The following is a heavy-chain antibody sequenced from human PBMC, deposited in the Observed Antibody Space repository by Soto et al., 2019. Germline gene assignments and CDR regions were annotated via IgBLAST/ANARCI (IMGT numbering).Heavy chain of an antibody. CDR2: IIPIFGTA. D-gene: IGHD6-13*01. Sequence: QVQLVQSGAEVKKPGSSVKVSCKASGGTFSSYAISWVRQAPGQGLEWMGGIIPIFGTANYAQKFQGRVTITADKSTSTAYMELSSLRSEDTAVYYCARDPSSYSNSGSWYWGDYYYYYGMDVWGQGTTVTVSS. J-gene: IGHJ6*02. V-gene: IGHV1-69*06. CDR3: ARDPSSYSNSGSWYWGDYYYYYGMDV. CDR1: GGTFSSYA.